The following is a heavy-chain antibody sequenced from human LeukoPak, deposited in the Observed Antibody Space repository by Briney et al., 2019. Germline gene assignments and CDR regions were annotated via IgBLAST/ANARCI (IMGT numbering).Heavy chain of an antibody. CDR2: IYPGDSDT. J-gene: IGHJ4*02. V-gene: IGHV5-51*01. Sequence: GDCLKISCKGSGYSFTSYWIGWVRQMPGKGLEWMGIIYPGDSDTRYSPSFQGQVTISAVKSISTAYLQWSSLKASDTAMYYCARRDSSGWYYFDYWGQGTLVTVSS. CDR3: ARRDSSGWYYFDY. D-gene: IGHD6-19*01. CDR1: GYSFTSYW.